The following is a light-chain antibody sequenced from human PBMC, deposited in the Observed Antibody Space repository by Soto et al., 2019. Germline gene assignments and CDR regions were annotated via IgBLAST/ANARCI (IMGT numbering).Light chain of an antibody. J-gene: IGKJ4*01. CDR2: DAS. Sequence: DIQMTQSPSSLSASVGDRITITCQASQDISNYLNWFQQKAGKAPKLLIYDASNLKTGAPSRFSGSGSGTDFTFTIDSLQPEDFATYYCQQYDDLPLTFGGGTKVEI. CDR1: QDISNY. CDR3: QQYDDLPLT. V-gene: IGKV1-33*01.